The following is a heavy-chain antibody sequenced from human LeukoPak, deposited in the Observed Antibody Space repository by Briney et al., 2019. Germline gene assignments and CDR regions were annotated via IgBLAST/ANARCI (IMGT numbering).Heavy chain of an antibody. J-gene: IGHJ6*02. V-gene: IGHV4-59*08. Sequence: SETLSLTCTVSNGSISSYYWSWIRQPPGKGLEWIGFIYYSGSTNYNPSLKSRVTISVDTSKNQYSLKLTSVTTADTAMYYCARSCGGGSCNHFYYGMDVWGQGTTVTVSS. CDR3: ARSCGGGSCNHFYYGMDV. D-gene: IGHD2-15*01. CDR2: IYYSGST. CDR1: NGSISSYY.